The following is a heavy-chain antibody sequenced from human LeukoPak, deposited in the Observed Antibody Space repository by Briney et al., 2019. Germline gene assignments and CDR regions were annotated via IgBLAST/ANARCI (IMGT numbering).Heavy chain of an antibody. CDR2: ISYDGSNK. CDR3: ARDSYGDYYFDY. J-gene: IGHJ4*02. V-gene: IGHV3-30-3*01. D-gene: IGHD4-17*01. Sequence: GGSLRLSCAASGFTFSSYAMHWVRQAPGKGLEWVAVISYDGSNKYYADSVKGRLSISRDNSKNTLFLQMNSLRADDTAVYYCARDSYGDYYFDYWGQGTLVTVSS. CDR1: GFTFSSYA.